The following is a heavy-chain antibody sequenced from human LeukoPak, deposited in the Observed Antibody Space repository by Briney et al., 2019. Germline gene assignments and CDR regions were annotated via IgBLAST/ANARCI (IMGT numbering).Heavy chain of an antibody. CDR3: ARHERRYSSRWGYYMDV. D-gene: IGHD6-13*01. CDR1: GYSFTNYG. CDR2: IYPGDSDT. Sequence: GESLKISWKGSGYSFTNYGIGWVGQLPGKGLEWMGTIYPGDSDTRYSPSFQGQVTISADKPISTAYLQWSSLKASDTAMYYCARHERRYSSRWGYYMDVWGKGTTVIISS. J-gene: IGHJ6*03. V-gene: IGHV5-51*01.